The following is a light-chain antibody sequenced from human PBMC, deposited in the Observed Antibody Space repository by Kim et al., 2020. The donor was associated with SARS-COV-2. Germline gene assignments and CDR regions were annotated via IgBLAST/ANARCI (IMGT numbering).Light chain of an antibody. CDR2: AAF. V-gene: IGKV1-39*01. CDR3: QQNYITPFT. J-gene: IGKJ3*01. Sequence: GDRVISTCRAMQSISTYLNWYQQKPGKAPELLIYAAFSLQSGVPSRFSGSGSGTDFTLTINSLQPEDFTTYYCQQNYITPFTFGPGTKVDIK. CDR1: QSISTY.